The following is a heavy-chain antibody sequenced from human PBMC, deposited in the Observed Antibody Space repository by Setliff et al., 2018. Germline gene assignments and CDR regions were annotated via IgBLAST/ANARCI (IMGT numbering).Heavy chain of an antibody. Sequence: SVKVSCKASGGTFRNYGISWVRQAPGQGLEWMGGTIPVFGTTDYSQKFQGRVTIITDESTSTAFMQLSSLRSEDTAVYYCVRDRAAIVVGPPTAAFDIWGQGTMVTVSS. J-gene: IGHJ3*02. CDR2: TIPVFGTT. V-gene: IGHV1-69*05. CDR1: GGTFRNYG. CDR3: VRDRAAIVVGPPTAAFDI. D-gene: IGHD2-2*01.